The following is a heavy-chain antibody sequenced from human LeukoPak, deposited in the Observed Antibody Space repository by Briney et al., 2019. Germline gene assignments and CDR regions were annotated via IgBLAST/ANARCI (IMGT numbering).Heavy chain of an antibody. J-gene: IGHJ2*01. CDR2: IYYSGST. D-gene: IGHD4-17*01. CDR3: ARHESTVTTVGWYFDL. V-gene: IGHV4-61*08. CDR1: GGSISSGGYY. Sequence: SQTLSLTCTVSGGSISSGGYYLSWIRQPPGKGLEWIGYIYYSGSTNYNPSLKSRVTISVDTSKNQFSLKLSSVTAADTAVYYCARHESTVTTVGWYFDLWGRGTLVTVSS.